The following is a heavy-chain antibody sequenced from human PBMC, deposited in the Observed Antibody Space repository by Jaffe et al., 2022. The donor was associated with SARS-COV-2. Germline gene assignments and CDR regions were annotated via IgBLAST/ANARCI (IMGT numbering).Heavy chain of an antibody. J-gene: IGHJ4*02. CDR3: ARALDSSGWSDY. CDR1: GFTFSSYA. CDR2: ISYDGSNK. D-gene: IGHD6-19*01. Sequence: QVQLVESGGGVVQPGRSLRLSCAASGFTFSSYAMHWVRQAPGKGLEWVAVISYDGSNKYYADSVKGRFTISRDNSKNTLYLQMNSLRAEDTAVYYCARALDSSGWSDYWGQGTLVTVSS. V-gene: IGHV3-30-3*01.